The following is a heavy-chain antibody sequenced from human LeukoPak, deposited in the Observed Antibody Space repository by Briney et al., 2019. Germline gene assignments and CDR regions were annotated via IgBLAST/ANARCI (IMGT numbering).Heavy chain of an antibody. CDR2: IYYSGSI. V-gene: IGHV4-39*01. Sequence: SETLSLTCTVSGGSISSSSYDWGWIRQPPGKGLEWIGSIYYSGSIYYNPSLKSRVTISVDTAKNQFSLKLSSVTAADTAVYYCARPGLSRIAVAGSRGYWGQGTLVTVSS. D-gene: IGHD6-19*01. J-gene: IGHJ4*02. CDR1: GGSISSSSYD. CDR3: ARPGLSRIAVAGSRGY.